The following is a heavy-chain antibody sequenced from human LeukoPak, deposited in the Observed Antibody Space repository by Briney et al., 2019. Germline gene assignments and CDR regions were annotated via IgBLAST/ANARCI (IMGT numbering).Heavy chain of an antibody. CDR2: IKGTDVGGTA. V-gene: IGHV3-15*01. Sequence: PGGSLTHSYAVSGLSFPNAWMSWVRQPPGKGLEWVGRIKGTDVGGTADYAAAVTDNFIISKDDSKKTMYLQMNSLKPEDTAVYCCTKVRGVGGARRGGQGTLVTVS. CDR3: TKVRGVGGARR. CDR1: GLSFPNAW. D-gene: IGHD1-26*01. J-gene: IGHJ4*02.